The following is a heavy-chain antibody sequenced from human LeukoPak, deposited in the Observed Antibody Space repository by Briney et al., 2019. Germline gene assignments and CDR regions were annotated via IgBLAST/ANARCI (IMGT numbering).Heavy chain of an antibody. CDR1: GGSISSYY. D-gene: IGHD3-3*01. J-gene: IGHJ6*03. Sequence: SETLSLTCTVSGGSISSYYWSWIRQPAGKGLEWIGRIYTSGSTNYNPSLKSRVTMSVDTSKNQFSLKLSSVTAADTAVYYCARDYCDFWSGYPISHYYYYMDVWGKGTTVTVSS. V-gene: IGHV4-4*07. CDR3: ARDYCDFWSGYPISHYYYYMDV. CDR2: IYTSGST.